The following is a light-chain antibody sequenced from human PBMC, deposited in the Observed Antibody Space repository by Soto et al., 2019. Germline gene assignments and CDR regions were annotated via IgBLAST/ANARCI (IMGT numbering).Light chain of an antibody. Sequence: QSVLTQPPSVSGAPGQRVTVSCTGSGSNIGSPYGVHWYQHLPGTAPKLIIYGNANRPSGVPDRFSGSKSGTSASLAITGLQAEDEADYFCQSYDSSLRGYVFGPGTKLTVL. V-gene: IGLV1-40*01. CDR2: GNA. J-gene: IGLJ1*01. CDR3: QSYDSSLRGYV. CDR1: GSNIGSPYG.